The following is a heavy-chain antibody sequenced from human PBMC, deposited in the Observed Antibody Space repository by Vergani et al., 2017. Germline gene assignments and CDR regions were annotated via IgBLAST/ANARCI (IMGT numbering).Heavy chain of an antibody. CDR1: GFSFGNYA. J-gene: IGHJ4*02. CDR2: ISYDGTEK. V-gene: IGHV3-30-3*01. Sequence: QVKLEESGGGVVQPGRSLRLSCAASGFSFGNYAMHWVRQAPGKGLECVGVISYDGTEKKYADSVNGRFTISRDNSKKMMSLQMNSLRVEDTAVYYCARGGKGIIMVVPSTHLWGQGTQVSVS. D-gene: IGHD2-15*01. CDR3: ARGGKGIIMVVPSTHL.